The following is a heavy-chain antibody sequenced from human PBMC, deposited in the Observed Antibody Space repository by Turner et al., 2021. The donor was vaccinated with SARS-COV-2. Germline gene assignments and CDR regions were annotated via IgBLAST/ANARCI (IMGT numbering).Heavy chain of an antibody. CDR1: GFTFNNHW. Sequence: EVQLVESGGGLVQPGGSLRLSCAASGFTFNNHWMSWVRQGPGKGLEWVDNMYRDGSEKDYLDSVKGRFAISRDNTKNSLYLQKNSLRAEDTAVYYWARSLAYYYGSGSDYPKGHYFDYWGQGTLVTVSS. CDR2: MYRDGSEK. D-gene: IGHD3-10*01. V-gene: IGHV3-7*03. CDR3: ARSLAYYYGSGSDYPKGHYFDY. J-gene: IGHJ4*02.